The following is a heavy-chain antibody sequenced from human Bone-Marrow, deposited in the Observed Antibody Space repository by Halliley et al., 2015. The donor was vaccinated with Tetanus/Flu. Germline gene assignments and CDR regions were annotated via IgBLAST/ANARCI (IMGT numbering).Heavy chain of an antibody. V-gene: IGHV1-46*01. Sequence: QGFWGIGMINPCGGSGTYAQRFEDRVTMVSETSTNTVSMELSSLGSEDTAVYYCATENFAFDSWGQGTLVTVSS. CDR2: INPCGGSG. CDR3: ATENFAFDS. J-gene: IGHJ4*02.